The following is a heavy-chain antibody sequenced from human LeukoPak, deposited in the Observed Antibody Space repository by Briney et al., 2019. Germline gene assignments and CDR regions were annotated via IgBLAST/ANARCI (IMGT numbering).Heavy chain of an antibody. J-gene: IGHJ4*02. D-gene: IGHD3-16*01. CDR3: ARQMGVGVWALDY. CDR1: GGSFSGFY. Sequence: SETLSLTFGVSGGSFSGFYWSWIRQPPGKGLEWIGYIYYSGSTNYNPSLKSRVTISVDTSKNQFSLRLSAVTAADTAVYYCARQMGVGVWALDYWGQGALVTVSS. CDR2: IYYSGST. V-gene: IGHV4-59*08.